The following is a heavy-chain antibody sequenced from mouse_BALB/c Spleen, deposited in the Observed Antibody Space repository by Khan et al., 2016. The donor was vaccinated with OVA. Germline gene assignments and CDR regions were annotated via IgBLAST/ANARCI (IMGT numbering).Heavy chain of an antibody. CDR1: GYTFTTYW. D-gene: IGHD1-1*02. CDR2: INPSTGYT. J-gene: IGHJ3*01. CDR3: ARRGLSGIFAY. V-gene: IGHV1-7*01. Sequence: QVQLQQPGAELAKPGASVKMSCTASGYTFTTYWMHWVKQRPGQGLEWIGYINPSTGYTEYNQNFKDKATLTADESSSTAYMQLNSLTSEDSAVYYCARRGLSGIFAYWGQGTLVTVSP.